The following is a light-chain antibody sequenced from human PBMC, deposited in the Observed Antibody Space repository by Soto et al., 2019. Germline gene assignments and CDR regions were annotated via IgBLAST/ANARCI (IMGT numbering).Light chain of an antibody. V-gene: IGKV3-20*01. Sequence: EIVLTQSPGTLSLSPGEIATLSCRASQSVSSSYLAWYQQKPGQAPRLLIYGASSRATGIPDRFSGSGSGTDITLTISRLEPEDFAVYYCQQYVSSPRTFGQGTKVDIK. CDR2: GAS. CDR3: QQYVSSPRT. CDR1: QSVSSSY. J-gene: IGKJ1*01.